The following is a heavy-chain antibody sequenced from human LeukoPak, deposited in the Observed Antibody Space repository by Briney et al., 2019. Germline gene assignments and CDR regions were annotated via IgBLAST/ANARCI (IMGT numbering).Heavy chain of an antibody. CDR1: GYTFTSYG. Sequence: ASVKVSCKATGYTFTSYGISWVRQAPGQGLEWMGWISAYNGNTNYAQKLQGRVTMTTDTSTSTAYMELRSLRSDDTAVYYCAREGYSSSWYTTGYYYGMDVWGQGTTVTVSS. D-gene: IGHD6-13*01. J-gene: IGHJ6*02. CDR2: ISAYNGNT. V-gene: IGHV1-18*01. CDR3: AREGYSSSWYTTGYYYGMDV.